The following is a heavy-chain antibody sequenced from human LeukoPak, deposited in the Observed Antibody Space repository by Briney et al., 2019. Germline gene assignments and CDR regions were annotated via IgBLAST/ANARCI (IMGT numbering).Heavy chain of an antibody. CDR3: ARHYGILTGYSHFDY. CDR1: GYIFASYW. Sequence: HGESLKISCKGSGYIFASYWIGWVRQMPGKGLEWMGIIYPGDSDTRYSPSFQGQVTISADKSISTAYLQWSSLKAPDTAIYYCARHYGILTGYSHFDYWGQGTLVTVSS. D-gene: IGHD3-9*01. CDR2: IYPGDSDT. J-gene: IGHJ4*02. V-gene: IGHV5-51*01.